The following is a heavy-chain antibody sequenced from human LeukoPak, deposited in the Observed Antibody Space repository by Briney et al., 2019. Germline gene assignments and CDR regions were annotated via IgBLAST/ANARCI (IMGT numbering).Heavy chain of an antibody. V-gene: IGHV4-59*01. D-gene: IGHD3/OR15-3a*01. J-gene: IGHJ4*02. Sequence: PSDTLSLTCTVSGGSISSYYWSWIRQSPGKGLEWIGNIYYSGSTNYNPSLKSRVTISLDTSKNQFSLKLSSVTAADTAVYYCARDVTWTYFDFWGQGTLVTVSS. CDR2: IYYSGST. CDR3: ARDVTWTYFDF. CDR1: GGSISSYY.